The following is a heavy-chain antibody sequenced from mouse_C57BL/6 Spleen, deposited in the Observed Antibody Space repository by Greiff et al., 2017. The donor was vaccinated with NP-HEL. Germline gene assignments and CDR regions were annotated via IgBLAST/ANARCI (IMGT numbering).Heavy chain of an antibody. J-gene: IGHJ3*01. CDR1: GYTFTSYW. V-gene: IGHV1-72*01. D-gene: IGHD1-1*01. CDR3: ARSRGYYYYGSSYPAWFAY. CDR2: IDPNSGGT. Sequence: QVQLKESGAELVKPGASVKLSCKASGYTFTSYWMHWVKQRPGRGLEWIGRIDPNSGGTKYNEKFKSKATLTVDKPSSTAYMQLSSLTSEDSAVYYCARSRGYYYYGSSYPAWFAYWGQGTLVTVSA.